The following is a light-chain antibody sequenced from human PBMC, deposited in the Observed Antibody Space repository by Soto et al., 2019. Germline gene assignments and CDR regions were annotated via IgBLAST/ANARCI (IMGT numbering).Light chain of an antibody. Sequence: QSVLTQPASVSGSPGQSITISCTGTSSDVGGYNFVSWYQHHPGTPPKLIIYEVIHRPSGVSNRFSGSKSANKASLTISGLQVEDEADYFFSSYSSTTTREVFGTGTKLTVL. J-gene: IGLJ1*01. V-gene: IGLV2-14*01. CDR2: EVI. CDR1: SSDVGGYNF. CDR3: SSYSSTTTREV.